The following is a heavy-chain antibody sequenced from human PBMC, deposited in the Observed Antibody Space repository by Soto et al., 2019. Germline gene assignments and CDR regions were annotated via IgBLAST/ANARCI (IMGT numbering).Heavy chain of an antibody. Sequence: PSETLSLTCSVSGGSINSVGHYWSWIRQHPGKGLEWIGYIYYSGSTYYNPSLESRVTIPVDTSKNQFSLKLTSVTAADTAVYYCARNPLRLLYVDNWGQGTLVTVSS. CDR1: GGSINSVGHY. CDR3: ARNPLRLLYVDN. V-gene: IGHV4-31*03. CDR2: IYYSGST. D-gene: IGHD3-3*01. J-gene: IGHJ4*02.